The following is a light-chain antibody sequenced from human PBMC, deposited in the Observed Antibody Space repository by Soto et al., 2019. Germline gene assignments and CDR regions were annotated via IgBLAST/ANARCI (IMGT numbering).Light chain of an antibody. J-gene: IGKJ2*01. CDR1: QTFSTY. V-gene: IGKV1-39*01. CDR3: QQSYITPYT. CDR2: MAS. Sequence: DIQMTQSPSSLSASVGDRVTITCRASQTFSTYLNWYQQKPGKAPRLLIYMASTLQSGVPSRFSGSGSGTDFTLTISSLQPEDSAIYYCQQSYITPYTFGQGTKLEIK.